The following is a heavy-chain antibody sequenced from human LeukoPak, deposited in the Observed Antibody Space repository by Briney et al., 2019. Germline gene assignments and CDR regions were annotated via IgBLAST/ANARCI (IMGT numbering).Heavy chain of an antibody. CDR2: IYHSGST. J-gene: IGHJ5*02. D-gene: IGHD2-15*01. Sequence: PSETLSLTCAVSGGSISSSNWWSWVRQPPGKGLEWIGQIYHSGSTNYNPSLKSRVTISVDKSKNQFSLKLRSVTAADTAVYYCARPLSLGYCSGGSCYGRGAWFDRWGQGTLVTVSS. V-gene: IGHV4-4*02. CDR3: ARPLSLGYCSGGSCYGRGAWFDR. CDR1: GGSISSSNW.